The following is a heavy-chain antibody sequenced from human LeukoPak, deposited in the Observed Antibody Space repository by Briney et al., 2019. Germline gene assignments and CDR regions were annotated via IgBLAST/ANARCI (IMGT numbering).Heavy chain of an antibody. D-gene: IGHD2-15*01. CDR3: ARRDGYCSGGSCQYYFDC. CDR2: IYYSGST. CDR1: GGSISSGGYY. V-gene: IGHV4-31*03. J-gene: IGHJ4*02. Sequence: SETLSLTCTVSGGSISSGGYYWSWNRQHPGKGLEWIGYIYYSGSTYYNPSLKSRVTISVDTSKNQFSLKLSSVTAADTAVYYCARRDGYCSGGSCQYYFDCWGQGTLVTVSS.